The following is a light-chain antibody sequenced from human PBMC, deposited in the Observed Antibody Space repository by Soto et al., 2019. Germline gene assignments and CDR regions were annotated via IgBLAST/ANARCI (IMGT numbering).Light chain of an antibody. CDR1: QSVSSSY. Sequence: EIVLTQSPDTLSLSPGERATLSCRASQSVSSSYLAWYQQTPGQAPRLLIYGTSNRATGIPDRFSGSGSGTDFTLTICRLEPEDFAVYYCPQYDEWPLTFGGGTKVEIK. V-gene: IGKV3-20*01. CDR2: GTS. J-gene: IGKJ4*01. CDR3: PQYDEWPLT.